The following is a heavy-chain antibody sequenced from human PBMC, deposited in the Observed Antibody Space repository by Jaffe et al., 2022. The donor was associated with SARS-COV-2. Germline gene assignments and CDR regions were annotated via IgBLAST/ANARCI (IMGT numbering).Heavy chain of an antibody. J-gene: IGHJ6*02. V-gene: IGHV3-7*03. CDR3: ARDRIVADYGMDV. CDR1: GFTFSSYW. Sequence: EVQLVESGGGLVQPGGSLRLSCAASGFTFSSYWMSWVRQAPGKGLEWVANIKQDGSEKYYVDSVKGRFTISRDNAKNSLYLQMNSLRAEDTAVYYCARDRIVADYGMDVWGQGTTVTVSS. CDR2: IKQDGSEK. D-gene: IGHD6-6*01.